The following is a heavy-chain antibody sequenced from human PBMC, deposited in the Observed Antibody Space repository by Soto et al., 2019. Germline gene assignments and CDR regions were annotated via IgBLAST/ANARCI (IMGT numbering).Heavy chain of an antibody. CDR2: IKSKTDGGTT. CDR1: GFTFSNAW. V-gene: IGHV3-15*01. CDR3: PTAPFLWFGESYGLADTDAFDI. J-gene: IGHJ3*02. Sequence: GGSLRLSCAASGFTFSNAWMSWVRQAPGKGLEWVGRIKSKTDGGTTDYAAPVKGRFTISRDDSKNTLYLQMNSLKTEDTAVYYCPTAPFLWFGESYGLADTDAFDIWRQGTRVTVSS. D-gene: IGHD3-10*01.